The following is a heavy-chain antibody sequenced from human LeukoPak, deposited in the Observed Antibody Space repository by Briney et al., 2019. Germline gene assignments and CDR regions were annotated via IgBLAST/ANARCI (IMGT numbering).Heavy chain of an antibody. D-gene: IGHD3-16*01. CDR3: ARETTLITYWFDP. V-gene: IGHV1-2*02. Sequence: ASVKVSCKASGYTFTGYYIHWVRQAPGQGLEWMGWINPHSGGTNYAQKFQGRVTMTRDTSISTAYMELNRLRSDDTAVYYCARETTLITYWFDPWGQGTLVTVSS. CDR2: INPHSGGT. J-gene: IGHJ5*02. CDR1: GYTFTGYY.